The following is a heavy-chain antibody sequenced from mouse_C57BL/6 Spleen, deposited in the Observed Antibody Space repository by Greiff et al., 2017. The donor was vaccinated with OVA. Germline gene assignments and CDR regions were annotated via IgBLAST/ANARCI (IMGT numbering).Heavy chain of an antibody. D-gene: IGHD2-4*01. V-gene: IGHV14-2*01. Sequence: EVQLQESGAELVKPGASVKLSCTASGFNIKDYYMHWVKQRTEQGLEWIGRIDPEDGETKYAPKFRGKATITADTSSNTAYLQLSSLTSEDTAVYYCAKIYYDYDYFDYWGQGTTLTVSS. CDR2: IDPEDGET. CDR1: GFNIKDYY. J-gene: IGHJ2*01. CDR3: AKIYYDYDYFDY.